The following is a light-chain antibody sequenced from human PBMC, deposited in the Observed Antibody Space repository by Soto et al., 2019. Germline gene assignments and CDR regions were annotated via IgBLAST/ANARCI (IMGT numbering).Light chain of an antibody. J-gene: IGLJ1*01. Sequence: QSALTQPASVSGSPGQSITISCTGTSSDVGAYKYVSWYQQHPGKAPKLIIYGVSNRPSGVSNRFSGSKSGNTAFLTISGLQPEDEADYYCSSFPGTTTLDVFGTGTKVTVL. CDR1: SSDVGAYKY. CDR3: SSFPGTTTLDV. CDR2: GVS. V-gene: IGLV2-14*03.